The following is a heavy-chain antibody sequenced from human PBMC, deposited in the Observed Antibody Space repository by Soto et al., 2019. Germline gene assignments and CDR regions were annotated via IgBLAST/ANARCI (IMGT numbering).Heavy chain of an antibody. CDR3: VRDDTMSY. CDR2: ISNRGSSI. J-gene: IGHJ4*02. D-gene: IGHD3-22*01. V-gene: IGHV3-11*01. CDR1: GFTFSDYY. Sequence: AGSLRLSCAASGFTFSDYYMSWIRQAPGKGLEWVSYISNRGSSIYYADSVEGRFTLSRDNAKNSLSLQMNSLRAEDTAVYYCVRDDTMSYWGQGTLVTVSS.